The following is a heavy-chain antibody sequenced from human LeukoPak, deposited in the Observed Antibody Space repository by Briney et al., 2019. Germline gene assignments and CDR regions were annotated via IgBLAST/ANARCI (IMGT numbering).Heavy chain of an antibody. D-gene: IGHD6-19*01. CDR3: ASSPSSYFDY. Sequence: PGGSLRLSCAASGFTFSSYSMNWVRQAPGKGLEWVSYISSSSSTIYYADSVKGRFTISRDNSKNTLYLQMSSLSAEDTAVYYCASSPSSYFDYWGQGTLVTVSS. CDR1: GFTFSSYS. CDR2: ISSSSSTI. V-gene: IGHV3-48*01. J-gene: IGHJ4*02.